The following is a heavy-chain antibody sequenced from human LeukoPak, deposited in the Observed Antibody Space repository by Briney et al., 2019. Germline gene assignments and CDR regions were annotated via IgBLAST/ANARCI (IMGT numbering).Heavy chain of an antibody. CDR1: GGTFSSYA. V-gene: IGHV1-69*05. CDR2: IIPIFGTA. D-gene: IGHD5-12*01. J-gene: IGHJ4*02. Sequence: GASVKVSCKASGGTFSSYAISWVRQAPGQGLEWMGGIIPIFGTANYAQKFQGRVTITTDESTSTAYMELSSLRSEDTAVYYCARGGYSYDDSGYDFSSLERGQGTLVTVSS. CDR3: ARGGYSYDDSGYDFSSLE.